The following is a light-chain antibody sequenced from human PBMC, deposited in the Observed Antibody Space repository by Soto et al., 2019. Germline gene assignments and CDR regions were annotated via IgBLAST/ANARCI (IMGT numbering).Light chain of an antibody. CDR1: SSEGGGYNH. J-gene: IGLJ2*01. CDR3: CSYAGTYTSVV. CDR2: DVS. Sequence: QSVLTQPRAVSGSPGQSVTVSCTRISSEGGGYNHVSWYQQYPGKAPKLMNYDVSKLPSGVPDRFSGSKSGNTAALTISGLQTEDEADYYSCSYAGTYTSVVFGGGTQLTVL. V-gene: IGLV2-11*01.